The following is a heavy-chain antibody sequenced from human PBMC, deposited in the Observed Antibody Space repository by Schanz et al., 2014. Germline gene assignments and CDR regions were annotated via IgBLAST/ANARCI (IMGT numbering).Heavy chain of an antibody. D-gene: IGHD6-13*01. Sequence: DVQLLESGGGLVQPGGSLRLSCAASGFTFTNYAMSWVRQAPGKGLEWVSLISDSGDTAYYADSVKGRFTISRDNSKTTVYLQMNSLRAEDTAVYFCARDGEAAAGCDYWGQGTLVTVSS. V-gene: IGHV3-23*01. CDR3: ARDGEAAAGCDY. CDR1: GFTFTNYA. CDR2: ISDSGDTA. J-gene: IGHJ4*02.